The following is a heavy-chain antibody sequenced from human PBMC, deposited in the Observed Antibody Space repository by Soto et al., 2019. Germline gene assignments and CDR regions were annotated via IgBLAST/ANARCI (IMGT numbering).Heavy chain of an antibody. J-gene: IGHJ5*02. Sequence: GGSLRLSCAASGFTFSSYSMNWVRQAPGKGLEWVSYISSSSSTIYYADSVKGRFTISRDNAKNSLYLQMNSLRDEDTAVYYCARVPEGRYVGNWFDPWGQGTLVTVSS. CDR3: ARVPEGRYVGNWFDP. V-gene: IGHV3-48*02. CDR2: ISSSSSTI. D-gene: IGHD2-2*01. CDR1: GFTFSSYS.